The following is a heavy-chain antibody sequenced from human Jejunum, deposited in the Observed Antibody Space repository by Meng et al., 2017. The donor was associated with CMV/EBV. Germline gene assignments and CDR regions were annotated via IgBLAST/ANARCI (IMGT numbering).Heavy chain of an antibody. Sequence: CGDSGFTFSRYWMQWVRQAPGKGLVWVSRINSDGSSTSYADSVKGRFTISRDNAKNTLYLQMNSLRAEDTAVYYCAREASGDRYDYWGQGTLVTVSS. CDR3: AREASGDRYDY. D-gene: IGHD2-21*01. V-gene: IGHV3-74*01. J-gene: IGHJ4*02. CDR1: GFTFSRYW. CDR2: INSDGSST.